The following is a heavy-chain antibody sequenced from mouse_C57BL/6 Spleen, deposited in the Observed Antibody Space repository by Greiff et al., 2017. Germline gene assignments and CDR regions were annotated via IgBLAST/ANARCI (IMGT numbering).Heavy chain of an antibody. CDR3: ARQNYDGYYVWYFGV. D-gene: IGHD2-3*01. CDR2: IWSDGST. V-gene: IGHV2-6-1*01. CDR1: GFSLTSYG. J-gene: IGHJ1*03. Sequence: QVQLQQSGPGLVAPSQSLSITCTVSGFSLTSYGVHWVRQPPGKGLEWLVVIWSDGSTTYNSALKSRQSISKDNSKSPVFLKMNSLQTDDTAMYYCARQNYDGYYVWYFGVWGTGTTVTVSS.